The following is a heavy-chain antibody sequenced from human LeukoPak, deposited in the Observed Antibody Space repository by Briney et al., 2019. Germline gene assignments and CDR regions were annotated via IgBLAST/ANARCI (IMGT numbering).Heavy chain of an antibody. CDR3: ARRMTTFVGAFDI. CDR2: IYYSGST. D-gene: IGHD4-11*01. CDR1: GGSISSSSYY. J-gene: IGHJ3*02. Sequence: SETLSLTCTVSGGSISSSSYYWGWIRQSPGKGLEWIGSIYYSGSTYYNPSLKSRVTISVDTSKNQFSLKLSSVTAADTAVYYCARRMTTFVGAFDIWGQGTMVTVSS. V-gene: IGHV4-39*01.